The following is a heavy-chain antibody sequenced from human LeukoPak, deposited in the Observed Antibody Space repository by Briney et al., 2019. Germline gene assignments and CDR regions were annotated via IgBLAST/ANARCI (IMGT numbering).Heavy chain of an antibody. V-gene: IGHV1-24*01. J-gene: IGHJ3*02. Sequence: ASVEVSCKVSGYTLTELSMHWVRQAPGKGLEWMGGFDPEDGETIYAQKFQGRVTMTGDTATDTAYMELSSLRSEDTAVYYCTKRGYGSGSYYGRADTFDIWGHGTMVTVSS. CDR3: TKRGYGSGSYYGRADTFDI. CDR1: GYTLTELS. CDR2: FDPEDGET. D-gene: IGHD3-10*01.